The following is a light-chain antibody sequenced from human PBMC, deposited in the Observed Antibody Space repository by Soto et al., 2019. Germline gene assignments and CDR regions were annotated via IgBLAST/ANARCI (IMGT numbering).Light chain of an antibody. CDR1: QSLLDSDDGTTY. CDR3: MQGIEFPMYT. CDR2: TLS. V-gene: IGKV2-40*01. Sequence: IVMTQTPLSLPVTPGEPASISCRSSQSLLDSDDGTTYLDWYLQKPGQYPHLLIYTLSYRASGDPDRFSGSGSGIDFTLKISRGGAADVGVYYCMQGIEFPMYTFGQVTKLEIK. J-gene: IGKJ2*01.